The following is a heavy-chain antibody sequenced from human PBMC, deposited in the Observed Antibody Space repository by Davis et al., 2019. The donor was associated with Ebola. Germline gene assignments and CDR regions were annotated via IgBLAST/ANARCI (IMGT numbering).Heavy chain of an antibody. CDR2: ISYDGNDA. J-gene: IGHJ3*01. Sequence: GESLKISCAASGFTFSNYGMHWVRQAPGKGLEWVAVISYDGNDAYYADSVKGRFTISRDNSKNTQYLQMNSLRGGDSAVYYCARGSWLHWTKGTDAFDFWGQGTVVTVSS. CDR1: GFTFSNYG. CDR3: ARGSWLHWTKGTDAFDF. D-gene: IGHD5-24*01. V-gene: IGHV3-30*03.